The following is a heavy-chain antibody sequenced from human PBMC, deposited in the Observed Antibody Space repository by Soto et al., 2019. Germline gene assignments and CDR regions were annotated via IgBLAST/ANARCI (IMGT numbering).Heavy chain of an antibody. CDR3: AREWKQDYYYYGMDV. Sequence: SETLSLTCAVSGYSISSGYYWGWIRQPPGKGLEWIGSIYHSGSAYSNPSLKSRVAISVDTSKNQISLNLTSVTAADTAVYNCAREWKQDYYYYGMDVWGQGTTVTVSS. D-gene: IGHD1-1*01. CDR1: GYSISSGYY. V-gene: IGHV4-38-2*02. CDR2: IYHSGSA. J-gene: IGHJ6*02.